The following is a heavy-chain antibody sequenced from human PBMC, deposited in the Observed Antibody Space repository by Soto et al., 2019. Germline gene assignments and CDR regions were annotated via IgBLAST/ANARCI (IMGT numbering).Heavy chain of an antibody. CDR3: ARGRLRYFDWHQKAEYFQH. D-gene: IGHD3-9*01. CDR1: GGSISSYY. Sequence: SETLSLTCTVSGGSISSYYWSWIRQPPGKGLEWIGYIYYSGSTNYNPSLKSRVTISVDTSKNQFSLKLSSVTAADTAVYYCARGRLRYFDWHQKAEYFQHWGQGTLVTVS. J-gene: IGHJ1*01. CDR2: IYYSGST. V-gene: IGHV4-59*01.